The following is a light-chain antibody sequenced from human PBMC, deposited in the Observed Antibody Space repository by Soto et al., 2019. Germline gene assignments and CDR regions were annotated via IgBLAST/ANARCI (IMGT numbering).Light chain of an antibody. CDR2: GNS. Sequence: QAVVTQPPSVSGAPGQRVTISCTGRSSNIGAGYDVHWYQQLPGTAPKLLIYGNSNRPSGVPDRFSGSKSGTSASLAITGLHAEDEADYYCQSYDSSLSGSVFGGGTKLTVL. J-gene: IGLJ3*02. V-gene: IGLV1-40*01. CDR3: QSYDSSLSGSV. CDR1: SSNIGAGYD.